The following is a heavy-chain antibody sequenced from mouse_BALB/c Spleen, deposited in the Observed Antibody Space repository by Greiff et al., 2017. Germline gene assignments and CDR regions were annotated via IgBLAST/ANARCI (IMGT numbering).Heavy chain of an antibody. CDR3: ARRGDGRINAMDY. J-gene: IGHJ4*01. CDR1: GYTFTDYY. Sequence: VQRVESGPELVKPGASVKISCKASGYTFTDYYINGGKQKPGQGLEWIGGIYPGSGNTKYNEKFKGKATLTVDTSSSTAYMQLSSLTSEDTAVYFCARRGDGRINAMDYWGQGTSVTVSS. D-gene: IGHD2-3*01. V-gene: IGHV1-84*02. CDR2: IYPGSGNT.